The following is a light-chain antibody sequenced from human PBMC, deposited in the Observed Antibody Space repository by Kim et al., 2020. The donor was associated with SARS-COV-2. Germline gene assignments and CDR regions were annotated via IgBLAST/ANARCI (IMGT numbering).Light chain of an antibody. V-gene: IGKV1-16*01. CDR2: DAS. CDR1: QGISYY. CDR3: QQYFNYPLT. J-gene: IGKJ4*01. Sequence: DIQMTQSPPSLSASVGDRITLSCRASQGISYYVAWIQERPGKAPKALIYDASRLQSGVPSRFSGSVSETDFTLTITNLQPEDFATYYCQQYFNYPLTFGGGTKVDIK.